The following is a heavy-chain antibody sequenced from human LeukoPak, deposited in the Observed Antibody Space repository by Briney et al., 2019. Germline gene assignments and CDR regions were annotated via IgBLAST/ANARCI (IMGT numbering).Heavy chain of an antibody. CDR1: GFTFSSYW. V-gene: IGHV3-7*01. J-gene: IGHJ4*02. D-gene: IGHD3-10*01. CDR3: AREGYYGSGSPPSLYFDY. Sequence: GGSLRLSCAASGFTFSSYWMSWVRQAPGKGLEWVANIKQDGSEKYYVDSVKGRFTISRDNSRSTLYLQMNSLRPEDTAIYYCAREGYYGSGSPPSLYFDYWGQGTLVTVSS. CDR2: IKQDGSEK.